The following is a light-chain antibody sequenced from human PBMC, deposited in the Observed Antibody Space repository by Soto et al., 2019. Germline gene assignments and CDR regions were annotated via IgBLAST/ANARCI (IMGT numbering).Light chain of an antibody. CDR3: AAWDDSLNGYV. Sequence: QSVLTQPPSVSEAPRQRVTISCSGSSSYIGNNAVNWYQQLPGKAPKLLIYYDDLLPSGVSDRFSGSRSGTSASLAISGLQSEDEADYYCAAWDDSLNGYVFGTGTKVTVL. CDR2: YDD. CDR1: SSYIGNNA. V-gene: IGLV1-36*01. J-gene: IGLJ1*01.